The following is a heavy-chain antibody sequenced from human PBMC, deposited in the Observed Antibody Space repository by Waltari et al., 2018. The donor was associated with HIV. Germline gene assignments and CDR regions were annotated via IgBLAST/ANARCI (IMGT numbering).Heavy chain of an antibody. V-gene: IGHV3-33*01. CDR1: GFRVSDYG. CDR3: ARVPFASSWSADSFDV. Sequence: VQLEESGGGVVQPGRSRRLSCAASGFRVSDYGMHWVRQAPGKGLRLVAVIWYDGSKKEYSDSVKGRFTISKDNSKNTLFLQMNSLRVDDTAGYFCARVPFASSWSADSFDVWGPGTRITVSS. CDR2: IWYDGSKK. D-gene: IGHD6-13*01. J-gene: IGHJ3*01.